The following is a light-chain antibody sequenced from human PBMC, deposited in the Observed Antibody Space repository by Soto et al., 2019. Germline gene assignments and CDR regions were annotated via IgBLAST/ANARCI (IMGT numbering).Light chain of an antibody. CDR1: RSFASSY. V-gene: IGKV3-20*01. CDR3: QQYGPSPPYT. Sequence: PGDRATLSCRASRSFASSYLAWYQQKPGQAPRLLIYAASSRATGIPDRFSGSGSATDFTLTISRVEPEDFAVYYCQQYGPSPPYTFGQGTTLEIK. CDR2: AAS. J-gene: IGKJ2*01.